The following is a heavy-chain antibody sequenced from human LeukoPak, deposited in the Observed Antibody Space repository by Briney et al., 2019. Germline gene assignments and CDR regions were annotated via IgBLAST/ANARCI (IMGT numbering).Heavy chain of an antibody. Sequence: SETLSLTCAVYGGSFSGYYWSWIRQPPGKGLEWIGEINHSGSTNYNPSLKSRVTISVGTSKNQFSLKLSSVTAADTAVYYCARVIGSGISSWFDPWGQGTLVTVSS. J-gene: IGHJ5*02. CDR2: INHSGST. V-gene: IGHV4-34*01. CDR1: GGSFSGYY. D-gene: IGHD1-14*01. CDR3: ARVIGSGISSWFDP.